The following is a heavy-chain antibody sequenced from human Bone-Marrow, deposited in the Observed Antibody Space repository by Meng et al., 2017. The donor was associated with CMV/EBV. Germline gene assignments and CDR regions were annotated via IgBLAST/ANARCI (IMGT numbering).Heavy chain of an antibody. D-gene: IGHD7-27*01. Sequence: SGFPGSSDYMSWVRQERGRGVEWVSVIYSGGRTSYADSVKGRFTISRDNSKNTLYLQMNSLGAEDTAVYYCARNWGSNWYFDLWGRGTLVTVSS. CDR2: IYSGGRT. CDR1: GFPGSSDY. J-gene: IGHJ2*01. V-gene: IGHV3-53*01. CDR3: ARNWGSNWYFDL.